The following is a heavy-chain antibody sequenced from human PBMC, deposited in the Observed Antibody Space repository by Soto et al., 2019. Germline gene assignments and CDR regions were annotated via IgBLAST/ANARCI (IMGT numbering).Heavy chain of an antibody. CDR3: ARHAPYCSSTSHCAYGMDV. CDR2: IYYSGST. CDR1: GGSISSGGYY. D-gene: IGHD2-2*01. J-gene: IGHJ6*02. Sequence: SETLSLTCTVSGGSISSGGYYWSWIRQPPGKGLEWIGYIYYSGSTHYNPSLKSRVTISVDTSKNQFSLKLSSVTAADTAVYYCARHAPYCSSTSHCAYGMDVWGQGTTVTVSS. V-gene: IGHV4-61*08.